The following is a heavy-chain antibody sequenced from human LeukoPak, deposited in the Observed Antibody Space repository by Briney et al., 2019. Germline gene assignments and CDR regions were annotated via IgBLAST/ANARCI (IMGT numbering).Heavy chain of an antibody. D-gene: IGHD2-21*01. CDR1: GYTFTSYA. Sequence: ASVKVSCKASGYTFTSYAMHWVRQAPGQRLEWMGWINAGNGNTKYSQKFQGRVTMTTGTSTSTAYMELRSLRSDDTAVYYCARSSIVVVIAIPVYMDVWGKGTTVTVSS. V-gene: IGHV1-3*01. J-gene: IGHJ6*03. CDR3: ARSSIVVVIAIPVYMDV. CDR2: INAGNGNT.